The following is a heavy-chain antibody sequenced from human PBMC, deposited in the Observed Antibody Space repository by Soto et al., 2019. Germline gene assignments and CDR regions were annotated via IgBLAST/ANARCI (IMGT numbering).Heavy chain of an antibody. V-gene: IGHV3-30*18. J-gene: IGHJ5*02. D-gene: IGHD3-10*01. Sequence: GGPLRLSCTASGFTFNINGMHWGRQGPDKGLEWVALISHDGSNQYYAPSAKGRFTISRDNSKNTLFLQLTSLRAEDTAVYYCAKDQGSGESYIAPWGQGTLVTVSS. CDR2: ISHDGSNQ. CDR3: AKDQGSGESYIAP. CDR1: GFTFNING.